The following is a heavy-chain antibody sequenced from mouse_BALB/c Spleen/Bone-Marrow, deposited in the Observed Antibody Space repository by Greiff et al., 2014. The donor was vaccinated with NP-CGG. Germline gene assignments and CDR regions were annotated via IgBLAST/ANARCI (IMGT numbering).Heavy chain of an antibody. Sequence: VQLKDSGSGLVKPGASVKLSCAASGFNIKDTYMHWVKQRPEQGLEWIGRIDSANGDTKYDPKFQGKATITADTSSNTAYLQLSSLTSEDTAVYYCTRPSSYYGSSYWYFDVWGAGTTVTVSS. CDR3: TRPSSYYGSSYWYFDV. CDR2: IDSANGDT. D-gene: IGHD1-1*01. CDR1: GFNIKDTY. J-gene: IGHJ1*01. V-gene: IGHV14-3*02.